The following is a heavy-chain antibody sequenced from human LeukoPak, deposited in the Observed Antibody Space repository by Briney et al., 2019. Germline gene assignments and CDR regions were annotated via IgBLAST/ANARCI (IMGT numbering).Heavy chain of an antibody. CDR2: ISWNSGSI. Sequence: GGSLRLSCAASGFTFDDYAMHWVRQAPGKGLEWVSGISWNSGSIGYADSVKGRFTISRDNAKNSLYLQMNILRAEDTAVYYCATVPSIAAAGTIYYYGMDVWGQGTTVTVSS. CDR3: ATVPSIAAAGTIYYYGMDV. J-gene: IGHJ6*02. D-gene: IGHD6-13*01. V-gene: IGHV3-9*01. CDR1: GFTFDDYA.